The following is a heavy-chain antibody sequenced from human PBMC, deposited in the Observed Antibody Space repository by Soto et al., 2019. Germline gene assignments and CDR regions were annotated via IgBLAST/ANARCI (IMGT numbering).Heavy chain of an antibody. CDR3: ARGAYGDYRNLFY. Sequence: EVQLVESGGGLVQPGGSLRLSCAASGFTFGSYSMNWVRQAPGKGLEGVSYISSSGGTIYYADFVKGRVTISRDNAKNSLYLLMNSLRDEDTAVYYCARGAYGDYRNLFYWGQGTLVNVFS. J-gene: IGHJ4*02. D-gene: IGHD4-17*01. CDR2: ISSSGGTI. CDR1: GFTFGSYS. V-gene: IGHV3-48*02.